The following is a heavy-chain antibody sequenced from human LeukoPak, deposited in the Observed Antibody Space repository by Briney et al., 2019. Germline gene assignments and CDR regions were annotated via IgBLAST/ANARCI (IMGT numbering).Heavy chain of an antibody. Sequence: PGRSLRLSCAASGFTFSIYAMHWVRQAPGKGLEWVAVISYDGSNKYYADSVKGRFTISRDNSKNTLYLQMNSLRAEDTAVYYCARYESWGIYGMDVWGQGTTVTVSS. CDR1: GFTFSIYA. CDR2: ISYDGSNK. CDR3: ARYESWGIYGMDV. J-gene: IGHJ6*02. D-gene: IGHD6-13*01. V-gene: IGHV3-30-3*01.